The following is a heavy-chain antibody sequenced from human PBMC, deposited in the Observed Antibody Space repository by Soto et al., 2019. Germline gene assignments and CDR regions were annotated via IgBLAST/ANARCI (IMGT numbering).Heavy chain of an antibody. D-gene: IGHD6-19*01. J-gene: IGHJ4*02. Sequence: LRLSCAASGFIFSDYGIHWVRQAPGKGLEWVALIWYDGSKKYYADSVKGRFTVSRDNINSTLYLEMNSLRVEDSAVYYCAREGAVAGSQDFWGQGTLVTVSS. V-gene: IGHV3-33*01. CDR1: GFIFSDYG. CDR2: IWYDGSKK. CDR3: AREGAVAGSQDF.